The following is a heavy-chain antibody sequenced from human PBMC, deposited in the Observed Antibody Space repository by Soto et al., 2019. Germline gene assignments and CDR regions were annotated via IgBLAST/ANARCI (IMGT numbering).Heavy chain of an antibody. CDR1: GGSISSYY. CDR2: IYYSGST. CDR3: ARLSTFDI. V-gene: IGHV4-59*08. Sequence: QVQLQESGPGLVKPSETLSLTCTVSGGSISSYYWSWIRQPPGKGLEWIGYIYYSGSTNYNPSLKSRVTISVDTSKNQFSLKLSSVTAADTAVYYCARLSTFDIWGQGTMVTVSS. J-gene: IGHJ3*02.